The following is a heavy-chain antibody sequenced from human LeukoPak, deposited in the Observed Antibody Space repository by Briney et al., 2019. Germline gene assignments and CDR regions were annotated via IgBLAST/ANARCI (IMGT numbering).Heavy chain of an antibody. Sequence: ASVKVSCKASGYTFTGYYMHWVRQAPGQGLEWMGWINPNSGGTNYAQKFQGRVTMTRDTSISTAYMELSRLRSDDTAVYYCARVGLGYCSGGSCSDVDYWGQGTLVTVSS. V-gene: IGHV1-2*02. CDR2: INPNSGGT. CDR3: ARVGLGYCSGGSCSDVDY. CDR1: GYTFTGYY. D-gene: IGHD2-15*01. J-gene: IGHJ4*02.